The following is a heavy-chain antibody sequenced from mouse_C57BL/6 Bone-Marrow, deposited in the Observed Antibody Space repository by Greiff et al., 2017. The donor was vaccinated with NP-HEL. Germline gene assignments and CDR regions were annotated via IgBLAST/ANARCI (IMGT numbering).Heavy chain of an antibody. J-gene: IGHJ4*01. V-gene: IGHV2-9-1*01. CDR2: IWTGGGT. D-gene: IGHD1-1*01. Sequence: VHLVESGPGLVAPSQSLSITCTVSGFSLTSYAISWVRQPPGKGLEWLGVIWTGGGTNYNSALKSRLSISKDNSKSQVFLKMNSLQTDDTARYYCARNRGYYGSSSYYYAMDYWGQGTSVTVSS. CDR3: ARNRGYYGSSSYYYAMDY. CDR1: GFSLTSYA.